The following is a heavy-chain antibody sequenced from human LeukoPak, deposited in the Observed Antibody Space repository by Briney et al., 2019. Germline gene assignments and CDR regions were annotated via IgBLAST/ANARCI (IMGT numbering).Heavy chain of an antibody. CDR2: VYNSGRT. CDR1: GFTLTNYA. V-gene: IGHV3-23*05. CDR3: ASRTWTGAGYYAFDI. J-gene: IGHJ3*02. D-gene: IGHD3/OR15-3a*01. Sequence: GGSLRLTCTASGFTLTNYAVSWVRQPPGKGLEWLSSVYNSGRTYYTDSLRGRFTISRDNSENTLSLQMNSLRVADTAVYYCASRTWTGAGYYAFDIWGQGTMVTVSS.